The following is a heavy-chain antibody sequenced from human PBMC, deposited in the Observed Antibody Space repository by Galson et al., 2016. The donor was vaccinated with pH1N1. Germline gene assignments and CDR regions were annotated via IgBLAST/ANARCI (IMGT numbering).Heavy chain of an antibody. V-gene: IGHV1-24*01. J-gene: IGHJ6*03. CDR1: GCTLSDLS. D-gene: IGHD5-12*01. Sequence: SVKVSCKVSGCTLSDLSIQWVRQAPGKGLEWMGGFNPEAGEAIYAQKFQGRVKVTEDISTDTVFMELRRLRSEDTAVYYCATLRYNFFYMDVWGTGTTVIVSS. CDR2: FNPEAGEA. CDR3: ATLRYNFFYMDV.